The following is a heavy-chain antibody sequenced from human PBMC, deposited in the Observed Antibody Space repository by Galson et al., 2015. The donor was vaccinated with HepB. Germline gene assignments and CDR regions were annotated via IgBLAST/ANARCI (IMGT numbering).Heavy chain of an antibody. D-gene: IGHD1-7*01. CDR1: GYSFVNYW. CDR3: TRHGTLLDY. V-gene: IGHV5-51*01. J-gene: IGHJ4*02. Sequence: QSGAEVKKPGESLKISCKGSGYSFVNYWIAWVRQMPGRGLEWMGIVYPSDSDVRYSPSFQGQVTISVDKSVSTAYLQWSSLKASDTAVYYCTRHGTLLDYWGQGTLVTASS. CDR2: VYPSDSDV.